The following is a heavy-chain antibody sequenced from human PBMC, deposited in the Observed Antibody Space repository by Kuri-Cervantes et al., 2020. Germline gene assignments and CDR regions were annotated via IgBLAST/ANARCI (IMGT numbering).Heavy chain of an antibody. V-gene: IGHV4-28*03. D-gene: IGHD2-21*02. CDR1: GYSISSNNW. Sequence: SETLSLTCAVSGYSISSNNWWGWIRQPPGKGLEWIGYIYYSGSPYYNPSLKSRVTISVDTSKNQFSLKLSSVTAADTAVYFCARDGQWYVTPSSWGQGTLVTVSS. CDR2: IYYSGSP. J-gene: IGHJ1*01. CDR3: ARDGQWYVTPSS.